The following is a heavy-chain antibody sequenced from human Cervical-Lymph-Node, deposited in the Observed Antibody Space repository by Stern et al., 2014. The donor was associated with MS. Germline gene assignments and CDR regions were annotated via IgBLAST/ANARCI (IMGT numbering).Heavy chain of an antibody. CDR2: IRSKAYGGTT. J-gene: IGHJ4*02. CDR3: TRVSSIAARPIAY. Sequence: EVQLVESGGGLVQPGRSLRISCTASGFTFGDYAMSWFRQAPGKGLEWVGLIRSKAYGGTTEDASSVKGRFTISRDDSKNTTYLEMKSLKIEDTAVYYCTRVSSIAARPIAYWGQGILVTVSS. CDR1: GFTFGDYA. D-gene: IGHD6-6*01. V-gene: IGHV3-49*03.